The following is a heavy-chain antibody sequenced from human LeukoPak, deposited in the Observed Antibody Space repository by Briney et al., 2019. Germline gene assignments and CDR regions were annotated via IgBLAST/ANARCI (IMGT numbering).Heavy chain of an antibody. J-gene: IGHJ4*02. CDR1: GDTFSSYG. Sequence: SVKVSFKTSGDTFSSYGISWVRQAPGQGLEWMGRIIPIVGSTNYAEKLQGRVTITADKSTSTVYMELSSLRSEDTAVYYCARHYGGLDDYWGQGTLIIVSS. CDR3: ARHYGGLDDY. CDR2: IIPIVGST. D-gene: IGHD4-23*01. V-gene: IGHV1-69*04.